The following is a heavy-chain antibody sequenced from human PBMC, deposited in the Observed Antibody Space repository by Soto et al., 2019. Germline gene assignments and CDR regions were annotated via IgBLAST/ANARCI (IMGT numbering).Heavy chain of an antibody. CDR2: IIPIFGTA. Sequence: QVQLVQSGAEVKKPGSSVKVSCKASGGTFSSYAISWVRQAPGQGLEWMGGIIPIFGTANYAQKFQGRVTITADESTSTAYMELSSLRSEDTAVYYCARDNGDCYNYREHRYYFDYWGQGTLVTVSS. J-gene: IGHJ4*02. CDR1: GGTFSSYA. V-gene: IGHV1-69*12. D-gene: IGHD5-12*01. CDR3: ARDNGDCYNYREHRYYFDY.